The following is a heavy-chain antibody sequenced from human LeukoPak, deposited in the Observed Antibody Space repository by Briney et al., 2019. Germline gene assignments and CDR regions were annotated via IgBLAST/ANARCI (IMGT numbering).Heavy chain of an antibody. CDR3: ARTRSSGYLTLNY. CDR2: ITTSGGAK. CDR1: GFTFSSYS. D-gene: IGHD3-22*01. V-gene: IGHV3-48*04. Sequence: GGSLRLSCAGSGFTFSSYSMNGVGQARGRGVEGVSYITTSGGAKNYADSVKDRFTISKDNAENSLYLQMGSLRAEDTAVYYCARTRSSGYLTLNYCGQQALVTVSS. J-gene: IGHJ4*02.